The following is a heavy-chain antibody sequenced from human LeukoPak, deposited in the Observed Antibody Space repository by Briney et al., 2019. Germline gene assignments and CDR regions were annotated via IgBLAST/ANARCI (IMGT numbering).Heavy chain of an antibody. D-gene: IGHD4-17*01. J-gene: IGHJ4*02. CDR1: GYSISSSNR. Sequence: PSETLSLTCAVSGYSISSSNRWGWIRQPPGKGLEWIGYIYYSGSTYYNPSLKSRVTMSVDTSKNQFSLKLSSATAVDTAVYYCASGTTVTSKIDYWGQGTLVTVSS. CDR3: ASGTTVTSKIDY. CDR2: IYYSGST. V-gene: IGHV4-28*01.